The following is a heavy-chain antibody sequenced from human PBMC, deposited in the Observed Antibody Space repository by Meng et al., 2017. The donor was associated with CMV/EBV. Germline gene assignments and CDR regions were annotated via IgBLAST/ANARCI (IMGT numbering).Heavy chain of an antibody. J-gene: IGHJ4*02. CDR1: GFTFSSHG. CDR2: IRYDGSNK. Sequence: QGPLVESGGGVVQPGGSLRLSCAASGFTFSSHGMPWVRQAPGKGLEWVAFIRYDGSNKYYADSVKGRFTISRDNSKNTLYLQMNSLRAEDTAVYYCAKGPTGTADYWGQGTLVTVSS. D-gene: IGHD1-1*01. V-gene: IGHV3-30*02. CDR3: AKGPTGTADY.